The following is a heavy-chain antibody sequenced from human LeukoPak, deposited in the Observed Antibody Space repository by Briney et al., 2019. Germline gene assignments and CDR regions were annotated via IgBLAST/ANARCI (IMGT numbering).Heavy chain of an antibody. Sequence: SETLSLTCTVSGGSISSYYWSWIRQPPGKGLEWIGYIYYSGSTNYNPSLKSRVTISVGTSKNQFSLKLSSVTAADTAVYYCARSNYYDSSGYYVHWGQGTLVTVSS. J-gene: IGHJ4*02. CDR2: IYYSGST. V-gene: IGHV4-59*01. CDR1: GGSISSYY. D-gene: IGHD3-22*01. CDR3: ARSNYYDSSGYYVH.